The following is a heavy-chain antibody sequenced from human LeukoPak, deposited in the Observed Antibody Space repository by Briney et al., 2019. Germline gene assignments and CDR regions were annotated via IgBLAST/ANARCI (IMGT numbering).Heavy chain of an antibody. J-gene: IGHJ4*02. V-gene: IGHV3-23*01. CDR1: GFTFSSYA. Sequence: GGSLRLSCAASGFTFSSYAMSWVRQAPGKGLEWVSAISGSGGSTYYADSVKGRFTISRDNSKNTLYLQMSSLRAEDTAVYCCAKDRCSGGSCFNDYWGQGTLVTVSS. CDR3: AKDRCSGGSCFNDY. CDR2: ISGSGGST. D-gene: IGHD2-15*01.